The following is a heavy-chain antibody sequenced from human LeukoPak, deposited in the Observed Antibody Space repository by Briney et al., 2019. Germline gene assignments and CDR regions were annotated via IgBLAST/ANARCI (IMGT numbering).Heavy chain of an antibody. Sequence: PGGSLRLSCAASGFTFSSYGMHWVRQAPGKGLEWVAVIWYGGSNKYYADSVKGRFTISRDNSKSTLYLQMNSLKTEDTAVYYCAKVGSSSWYGVDYWGQGTLVTVSS. D-gene: IGHD6-13*01. CDR1: GFTFSSYG. J-gene: IGHJ4*02. CDR2: IWYGGSNK. CDR3: AKVGSSSWYGVDY. V-gene: IGHV3-30*02.